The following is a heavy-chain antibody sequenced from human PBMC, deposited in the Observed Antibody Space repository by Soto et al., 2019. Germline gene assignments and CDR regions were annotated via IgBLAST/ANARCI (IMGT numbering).Heavy chain of an antibody. V-gene: IGHV4-34*01. CDR2: INHSGST. CDR3: AREVPSRYFDL. J-gene: IGHJ2*01. D-gene: IGHD1-1*01. CDR1: GASFSDSY. Sequence: QVRLNQWGAGLLKPSETLSLTCAVFGASFSDSYWNWTGQPPGKGLEWIGEINHSGSTIYNTSLESRVTISLDTSRKQFTLKMRSATAADTAVYYCAREVPSRYFDLWGRGTPVTVSS.